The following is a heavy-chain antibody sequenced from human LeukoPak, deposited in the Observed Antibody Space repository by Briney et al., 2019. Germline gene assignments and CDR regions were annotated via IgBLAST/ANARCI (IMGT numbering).Heavy chain of an antibody. CDR1: GYSFTSYW. V-gene: IGHV5-51*01. CDR3: ASPSICSGGSCYRDDAFDI. J-gene: IGHJ3*02. Sequence: GESLKISCKGSGYSFTSYWIGWVRQMPGKGLEWMEIIYPGDSDTRYSPSFQGQVTISADKSISTAYLQWSSLKASDTAMYYCASPSICSGGSCYRDDAFDIWGQGTMVTVSS. CDR2: IYPGDSDT. D-gene: IGHD2-15*01.